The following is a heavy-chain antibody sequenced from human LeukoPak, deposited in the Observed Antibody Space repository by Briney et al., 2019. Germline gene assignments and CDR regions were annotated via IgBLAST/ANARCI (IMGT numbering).Heavy chain of an antibody. J-gene: IGHJ5*02. CDR2: INPSGGST. CDR3: ARDGQSTVVTPGWFDP. D-gene: IGHD4-23*01. V-gene: IGHV1-46*01. CDR1: GYTFTSYY. Sequence: ASVKVSCKASGYTFTSYYMHWVRQAPGQGLEWMGIINPSGGSTSYAQKFQGRVTMTRDTSTSTVYMELSSLRSEDTAVYYCARDGQSTVVTPGWFDPWGQGTLVTVSS.